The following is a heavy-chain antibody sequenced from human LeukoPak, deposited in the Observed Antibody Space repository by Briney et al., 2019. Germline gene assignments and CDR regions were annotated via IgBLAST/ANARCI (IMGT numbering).Heavy chain of an antibody. V-gene: IGHV3-20*04. D-gene: IGHD2-2*02. J-gene: IGHJ4*02. CDR2: INWNGGST. Sequence: PGGSLRLSCAASGFTFDDYGMSRVRQAPGKGLEWVSGINWNGGSTGYADSVKGRFTISRDNAKNSLYLQMYSLRAEDTALYYCARLGYCSSTSCYMAPGFDYWGQGTLVTVSS. CDR3: ARLGYCSSTSCYMAPGFDY. CDR1: GFTFDDYG.